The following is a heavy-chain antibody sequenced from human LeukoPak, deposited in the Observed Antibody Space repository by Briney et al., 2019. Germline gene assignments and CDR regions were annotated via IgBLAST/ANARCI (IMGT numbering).Heavy chain of an antibody. CDR2: IYYSGST. J-gene: IGHJ4*02. V-gene: IGHV4-59*01. Sequence: SETLSLTCTVSGGSISSYYWSWIRQPPGKGLEWIGYIYYSGSTNYNPSLKSRVTISVDTSKNQFSLKLSSVTAADTAVYYCASTVLRFLEWLSHFDYWGQGTLVTVSS. D-gene: IGHD3-3*01. CDR3: ASTVLRFLEWLSHFDY. CDR1: GGSISSYY.